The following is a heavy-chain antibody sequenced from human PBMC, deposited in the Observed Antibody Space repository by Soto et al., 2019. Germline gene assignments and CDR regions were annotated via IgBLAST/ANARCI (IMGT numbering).Heavy chain of an antibody. CDR3: ARYSSNWFQTEGMDV. CDR1: GDSISSYY. D-gene: IGHD6-13*01. Sequence: PSETLSLTCTVSGDSISSYYWNWIRQPAGKGLEWIGRIDASENSNYNPSLKSRVTMSVDTSKKQFSLKVTSVTAADTAVYYCARYSSNWFQTEGMDVWGQGTTVTVSS. V-gene: IGHV4-4*07. CDR2: IDASENS. J-gene: IGHJ6*02.